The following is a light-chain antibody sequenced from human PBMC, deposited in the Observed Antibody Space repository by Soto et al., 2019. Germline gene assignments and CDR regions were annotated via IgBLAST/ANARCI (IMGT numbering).Light chain of an antibody. J-gene: IGLJ2*01. Sequence: QSALTQPASVSGSPGQSITISCTGTSNDIGNYNLVSWYQQHPGQAPKLLIYEVTKRPSGVSDRFSGSKSGNSASLTISGLQPEDEADYFCCSYAGSTTYVIFGGGTKLTVL. CDR1: SNDIGNYNL. CDR2: EVT. CDR3: CSYAGSTTYVI. V-gene: IGLV2-23*02.